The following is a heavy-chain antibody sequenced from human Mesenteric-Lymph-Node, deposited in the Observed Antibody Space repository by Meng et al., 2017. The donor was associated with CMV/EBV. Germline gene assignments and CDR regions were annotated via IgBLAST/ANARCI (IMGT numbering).Heavy chain of an antibody. D-gene: IGHD6-6*01. V-gene: IGHV1-24*01. Sequence: ASVKVSCKVSGYTLTEISMHWVRQAPGKGLEWMGGFDPEDGETIYAQKFQGRVTMTRDTSISTAYMELSRLRSDDTAVYYCARSPNDLDSSSLHYYYGMDVWGQGTTVTVSS. CDR2: FDPEDGET. CDR3: ARSPNDLDSSSLHYYYGMDV. CDR1: GYTLTEIS. J-gene: IGHJ6*02.